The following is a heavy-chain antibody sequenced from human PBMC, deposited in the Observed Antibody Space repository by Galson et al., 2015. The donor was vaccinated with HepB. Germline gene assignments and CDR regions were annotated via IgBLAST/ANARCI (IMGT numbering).Heavy chain of an antibody. V-gene: IGHV3-48*04. D-gene: IGHD7-27*01. CDR1: GFIFSSYS. CDR2: ISSCSSTI. Sequence: SLRLSCAASGFIFSSYSMNWVRQAPGKGPEWVSYISSCSSTIYYADSVKGRFTISRDNAKNSLYLQMNSLRAEDTAVYYCARARRAPLGWGQGTLVTVSS. CDR3: ARARRAPLG. J-gene: IGHJ4*02.